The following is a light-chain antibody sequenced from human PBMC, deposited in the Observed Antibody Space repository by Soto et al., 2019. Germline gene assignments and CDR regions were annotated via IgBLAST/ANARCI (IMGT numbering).Light chain of an antibody. CDR3: CSFAGTSVLV. Sequence: QSALTQPASVSGSPGQAITISCAGTSSDVGSYNLVSWYQQHPGEAPRLMIYEATKRPSGVSNRFSGSKSGNTASLTISWLQAEDEADYYCCSFAGTSVLVFGTATKLTVL. J-gene: IGLJ1*01. V-gene: IGLV2-23*01. CDR2: EAT. CDR1: SSDVGSYNL.